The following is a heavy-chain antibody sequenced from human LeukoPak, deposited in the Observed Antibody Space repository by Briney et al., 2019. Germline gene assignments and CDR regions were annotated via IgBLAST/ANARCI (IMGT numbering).Heavy chain of an antibody. CDR3: ARDPIMTGPDAFDI. CDR1: GGTFSSYA. J-gene: IGHJ3*02. CDR2: IIPIFGTA. V-gene: IGHV1-69*05. Sequence: GASVKVSCKASGGTFSSYAISWVRQAPRQGLEWMGGIIPIFGTANYAQKFQGRVTITTDESTSTAYMELSSLRSDDTAVYYCARDPIMTGPDAFDIWGQGTMVTVSS. D-gene: IGHD3-9*01.